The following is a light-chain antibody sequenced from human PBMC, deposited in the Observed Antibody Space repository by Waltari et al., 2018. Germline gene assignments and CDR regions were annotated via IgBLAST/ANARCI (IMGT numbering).Light chain of an antibody. J-gene: IGLJ2*01. CDR3: SSYRSSFTYVV. CDR2: DVS. CDR1: SRDIGGFNY. Sequence: QSALTQPASVSGSPGQSITISCTGTSRDIGGFNYVSWYQQHPGKAPKLMIYDVSNRPSGGSNRFSGSKSGNTASLTISGLQAEDEADYYCSSYRSSFTYVVFGGGTKLTVL. V-gene: IGLV2-14*03.